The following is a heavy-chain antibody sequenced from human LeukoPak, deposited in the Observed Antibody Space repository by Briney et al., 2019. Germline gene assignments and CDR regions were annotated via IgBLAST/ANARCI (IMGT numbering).Heavy chain of an antibody. D-gene: IGHD3-22*01. Sequence: PSETLSLTCTVSGGSISSYYWSWIRQPAGKGLEWIGRIYTSGSTNYNPSLKSRVTMSVDTSKNQFSLKLSSVTAADTAVYYCARVDDSSGLWYFDLWGRGTLVTVSS. J-gene: IGHJ2*01. V-gene: IGHV4-4*07. CDR2: IYTSGST. CDR3: ARVDDSSGLWYFDL. CDR1: GGSISSYY.